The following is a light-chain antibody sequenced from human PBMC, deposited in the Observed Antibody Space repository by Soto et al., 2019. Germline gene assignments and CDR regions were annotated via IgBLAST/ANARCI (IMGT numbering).Light chain of an antibody. CDR1: QSVSRR. CDR2: DAS. J-gene: IGKJ2*01. V-gene: IGKV1-5*01. Sequence: DIQMTQSPSTLSASVGDRLTITCRASQSVSRRLAWFQQKPGKAPKLLIYDASSLESWVPSRFSGRGSGTEFTLTISSLQPDDCATYYCHTYNSYSLHTFGQGTKLEIK. CDR3: HTYNSYSLHT.